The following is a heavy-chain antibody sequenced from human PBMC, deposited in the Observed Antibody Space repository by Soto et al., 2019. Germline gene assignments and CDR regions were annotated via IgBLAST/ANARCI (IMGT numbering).Heavy chain of an antibody. V-gene: IGHV4-34*01. CDR2: INHSGST. Sequence: QVQLQQWGAGLLKPSETLSLTCAVYGGSFSGYYWSWIRQPPGKGLEWMGEINHSGSTNYNPSLKSRVNISVDTSTNQSSLKLSSVTAADSAVYYCARGPGNDYIWGSYRSHGAFDIWGQGTMVTVSS. J-gene: IGHJ3*02. D-gene: IGHD3-16*02. CDR1: GGSFSGYY. CDR3: ARGPGNDYIWGSYRSHGAFDI.